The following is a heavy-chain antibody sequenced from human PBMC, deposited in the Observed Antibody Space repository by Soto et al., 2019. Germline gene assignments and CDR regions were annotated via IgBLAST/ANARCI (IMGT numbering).Heavy chain of an antibody. Sequence: EVQLVESGGGLVQPGGSLRLSCAASGFTFSSYWVHWVRQAPGKGLVWVSRINTDGSSTSSADSVKGRFTISRDNAKNTLYLPMNSLRAEDTAVYYCARAGSYRFDYWGQGTLVTVSS. CDR2: INTDGSST. CDR1: GFTFSSYW. CDR3: ARAGSYRFDY. J-gene: IGHJ4*02. V-gene: IGHV3-74*01. D-gene: IGHD3-10*01.